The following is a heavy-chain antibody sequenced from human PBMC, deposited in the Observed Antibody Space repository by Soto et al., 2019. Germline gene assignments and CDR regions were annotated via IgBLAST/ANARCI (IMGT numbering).Heavy chain of an antibody. CDR1: GFTFSSYG. Sequence: QVQLVESGGGVAQPGRSLRLSCAASGFTFSSYGMHWVRQAPGKGLEWVAVIWYDGSNKYYADSVKGRFTISRDNSKNTLYLQMNSLRAEDTAVYYCARDAPESTAVAGSWGQGTLVTVSS. CDR3: ARDAPESTAVAGS. CDR2: IWYDGSNK. D-gene: IGHD6-19*01. J-gene: IGHJ4*02. V-gene: IGHV3-33*01.